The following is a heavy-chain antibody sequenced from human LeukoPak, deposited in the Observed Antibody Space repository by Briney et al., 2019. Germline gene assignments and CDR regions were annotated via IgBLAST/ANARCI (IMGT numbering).Heavy chain of an antibody. CDR3: ARLSFGFWSGSPQTDY. Sequence: SETLSLTCTVSGGSISSSSYYWGWIRQPPGKGLEWIGSIYYSGSTYYNPSLKSRVTISVDTSKNQFSLKLSSVTAADTAVYYCARLSFGFWSGSPQTDYWGQGTLVTVSS. CDR2: IYYSGST. D-gene: IGHD3-3*01. J-gene: IGHJ4*02. V-gene: IGHV4-39*01. CDR1: GGSISSSSYY.